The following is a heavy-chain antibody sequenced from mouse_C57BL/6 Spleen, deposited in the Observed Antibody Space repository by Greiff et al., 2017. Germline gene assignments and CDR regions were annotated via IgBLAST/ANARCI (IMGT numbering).Heavy chain of an antibody. V-gene: IGHV1-42*01. J-gene: IGHJ2*01. CDR3: ARGGNYGDY. CDR1: GYSFTGYY. CDR2: INPSTGGT. Sequence: VQLQQSGPELVKPGASVKISCKASGYSFTGYYMNWVKQSPEKSLEWIGEINPSTGGTTYNQKFKAKATLTVDKASSTAYMQLKSLTSEDSAVYYGARGGNYGDYGGKGTTLTVSS. D-gene: IGHD2-1*01.